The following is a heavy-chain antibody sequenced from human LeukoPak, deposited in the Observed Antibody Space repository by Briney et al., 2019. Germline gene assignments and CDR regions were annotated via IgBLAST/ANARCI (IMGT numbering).Heavy chain of an antibody. CDR1: GFNFRDYF. Sequence: GGSLRLSCAASGFNFRDYFMSWIRQAPGKGLEWVAYTNTAGNTIYYADSMKGRFTISRDNAKNSLYLQMNTLRAEDTAVYYCARATYDSSAVDAFDIWGQGTMVTVSP. CDR3: ARATYDSSAVDAFDI. CDR2: TNTAGNTI. J-gene: IGHJ3*02. V-gene: IGHV3-11*01. D-gene: IGHD3-22*01.